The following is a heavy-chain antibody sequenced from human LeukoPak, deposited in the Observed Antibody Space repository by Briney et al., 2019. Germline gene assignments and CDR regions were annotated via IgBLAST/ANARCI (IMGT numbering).Heavy chain of an antibody. CDR2: IKEDGSEK. Sequence: PGGSLRLSCAASGFSFSSYWMSWVRQAPGKGLEWVANIKEDGSEKYYVDSVKGRFTISRDNAKNSLYLQMNGLRAEDTAVYYCLRQSYYLDYWSQGTLVTVSP. J-gene: IGHJ4*02. CDR3: LRQSYYLDY. V-gene: IGHV3-7*01. CDR1: GFSFSSYW.